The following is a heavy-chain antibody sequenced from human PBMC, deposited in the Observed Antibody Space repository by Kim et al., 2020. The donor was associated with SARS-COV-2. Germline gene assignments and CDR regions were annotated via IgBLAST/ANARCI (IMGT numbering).Heavy chain of an antibody. CDR1: GYTFTSYG. J-gene: IGHJ4*02. D-gene: IGHD2-8*02. CDR2: ISAYNGNT. V-gene: IGHV1-18*01. Sequence: ASVKVSCKASGYTFTSYGISWVRQAPGQGLEWMGWISAYNGNTNYAQKLQGRVTMTTDTSTSTAYMELRSLRSDDTAVYYCARGSLGWSILYWWSHWGQGTLVTVSS. CDR3: ARGSLGWSILYWWSH.